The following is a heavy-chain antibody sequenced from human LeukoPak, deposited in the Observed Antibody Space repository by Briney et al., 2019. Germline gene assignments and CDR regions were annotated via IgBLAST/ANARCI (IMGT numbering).Heavy chain of an antibody. CDR3: ARGYDFWSGYYTKYYFAY. CDR2: INPNSGGT. J-gene: IGHJ4*02. CDR1: GYTFTGYY. Sequence: GASVKVSCKASGYTFTGYYMHWVRQAPGQGLEWMGWINPNSGGTNYAQKFQGRVTMTRDTSISTAYMELSRLRSDDTAVYYCARGYDFWSGYYTKYYFAYWGQGTLVTVSS. D-gene: IGHD3-3*01. V-gene: IGHV1-2*02.